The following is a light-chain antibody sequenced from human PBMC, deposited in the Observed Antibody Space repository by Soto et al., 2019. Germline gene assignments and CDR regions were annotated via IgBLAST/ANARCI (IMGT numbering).Light chain of an antibody. Sequence: EIVLTQSPGTLSLSPGERATLSCRASQSVSSSSLAWYQHKPGQAPRLLLYYAFSRATDIPDRFSGSGSGTDFTLTISRLEPEDFAVYYCQHYGSSPPKYTFGQGTKLEI. CDR2: YAF. CDR1: QSVSSSS. CDR3: QHYGSSPPKYT. J-gene: IGKJ2*01. V-gene: IGKV3-20*01.